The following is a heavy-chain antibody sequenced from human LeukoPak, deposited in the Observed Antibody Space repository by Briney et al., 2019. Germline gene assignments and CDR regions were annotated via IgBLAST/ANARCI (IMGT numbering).Heavy chain of an antibody. D-gene: IGHD2-2*01. CDR3: ARGGCSSTGCLMYNWLDP. J-gene: IGHJ5*02. V-gene: IGHV1-46*01. CDR1: GYTFTSYY. Sequence: GASVKVSCKASGYTFTSYYMHWVRQAPGQGLEWLGIINPSGGITSYAQKFQGRVTISRDTSTSTVYMDLSSLRSEDTAVYYCARGGCSSTGCLMYNWLDPWGQGTLVTVSS. CDR2: INPSGGIT.